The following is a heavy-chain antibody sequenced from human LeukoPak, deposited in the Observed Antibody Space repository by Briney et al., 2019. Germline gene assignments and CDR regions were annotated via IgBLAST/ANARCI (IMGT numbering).Heavy chain of an antibody. V-gene: IGHV1-8*01. CDR1: GYTFTSYD. J-gene: IGHJ4*02. CDR2: MNPNSGNT. Sequence: ASVKVSCMASGYTFTSYDINWVRQATGQGLEWMGWMNPNSGNTGYAQKFQGRVTMTRNTSISTAYMELSSLRSEDTAVYYCARASSWIQLWPVDYWGQGTLVTVSS. CDR3: ARASSWIQLWPVDY. D-gene: IGHD5-18*01.